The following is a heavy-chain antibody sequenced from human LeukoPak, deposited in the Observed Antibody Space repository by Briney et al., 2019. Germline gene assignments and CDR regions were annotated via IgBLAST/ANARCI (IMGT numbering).Heavy chain of an antibody. Sequence: SETLSLTCTVSGGSISSGSYYWSWIRQPAGKGLEWIGRIYTSGSTNYNPSLKSRVTISVDTSKNQFSLKLSSVTAADTAVYYCARAFDYYYMDVRGKGTTVTVSS. CDR2: IYTSGST. D-gene: IGHD3-10*01. J-gene: IGHJ6*03. CDR3: ARAFDYYYMDV. V-gene: IGHV4-61*02. CDR1: GGSISSGSYY.